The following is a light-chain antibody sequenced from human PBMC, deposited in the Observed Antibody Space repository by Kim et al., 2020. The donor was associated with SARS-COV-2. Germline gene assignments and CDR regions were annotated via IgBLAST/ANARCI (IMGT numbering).Light chain of an antibody. CDR2: VDT. CDR1: TIGSII. CDR3: QVWDSSSDHYV. J-gene: IGLJ1*01. Sequence: APGSTAGITFLGNTIGSIIWHWYQQKPGQAPVLVIYVDTDRPSGIPGRFSGSNSGNTATLTISRVEAGDEADYYCQVWDSSSDHYVFGTGTKVTVL. V-gene: IGLV3-21*03.